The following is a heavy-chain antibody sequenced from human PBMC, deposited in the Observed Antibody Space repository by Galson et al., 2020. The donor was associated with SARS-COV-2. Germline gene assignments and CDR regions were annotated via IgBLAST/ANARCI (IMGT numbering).Heavy chain of an antibody. D-gene: IGHD3-10*01. CDR2: IDSSGST. Sequence: SETLSLPCTVSPASLSSTSYYWGWIRQPPGKGLEWIGSIDSSGSTYYTPSLKSRVTISLDTSKNLFFLRLTSVTAADTAVYYCARLKKYYYASGGSNYFDYWGQGALVTVS. CDR3: ARLKKYYYASGGSNYFDY. V-gene: IGHV4-39*01. CDR1: PASLSSTSYY. J-gene: IGHJ4*02.